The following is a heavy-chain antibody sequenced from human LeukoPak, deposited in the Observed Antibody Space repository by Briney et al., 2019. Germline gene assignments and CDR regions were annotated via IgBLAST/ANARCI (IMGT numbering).Heavy chain of an antibody. D-gene: IGHD5-12*01. Sequence: ASVKVSCKASGYTFTGYYMHWVRQAPGQGLEWMGWINPNSGGTNYAQKFQGRVTMTRDTSISTAYMELSRLRSDDTAVYYCARGPRGYSGYAYFDYWGQGTLVTVSS. CDR2: INPNSGGT. V-gene: IGHV1-2*02. J-gene: IGHJ4*02. CDR1: GYTFTGYY. CDR3: ARGPRGYSGYAYFDY.